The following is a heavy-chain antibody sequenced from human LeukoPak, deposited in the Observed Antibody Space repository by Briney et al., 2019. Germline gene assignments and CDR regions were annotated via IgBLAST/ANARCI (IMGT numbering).Heavy chain of an antibody. J-gene: IGHJ5*02. CDR2: VSGSGGST. V-gene: IGHV3-23*01. CDR3: AKDRAVLPYNWFDP. CDR1: GFTFSSFA. Sequence: GGSLRLSCAASGFTFSSFAMSWVRQAPGKGLEWVSAVSGSGGSTYYADSVKGRFTISRDNSKNTLYLQMNSLRAEDTAVYYCAKDRAVLPYNWFDPWGQGTLVTVSS.